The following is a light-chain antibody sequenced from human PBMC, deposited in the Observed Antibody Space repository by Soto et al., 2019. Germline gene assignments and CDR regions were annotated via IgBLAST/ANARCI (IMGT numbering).Light chain of an antibody. Sequence: DVQMTQSPSSLSASVGDRVTITCRASQDINTWLAWYQQKAEKAPKSLIYAASSLQTGVPSRFSGNQSGTDFTLTISNLQPEDSATYYCQQYNIYPLTFGGGTKVEIK. J-gene: IGKJ4*01. CDR2: AAS. CDR1: QDINTW. CDR3: QQYNIYPLT. V-gene: IGKV1D-16*01.